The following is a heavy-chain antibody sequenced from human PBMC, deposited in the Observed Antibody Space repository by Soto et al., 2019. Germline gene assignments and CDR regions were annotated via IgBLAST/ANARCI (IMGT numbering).Heavy chain of an antibody. CDR1: GDSISIGDYY. CDR3: ARAVDSGGFPDAFDI. V-gene: IGHV4-30-4*01. CDR2: IYYSGNT. D-gene: IGHD3-22*01. Sequence: PSETLSLTCTVSGDSISIGDYYWSWIRQPPGKGLGWIGYIYYSGNTYYNPSLKSRITISVDMSKNQFSLKLSSVTAADTAVYYCARAVDSGGFPDAFDIWGQGTMVTVSS. J-gene: IGHJ3*02.